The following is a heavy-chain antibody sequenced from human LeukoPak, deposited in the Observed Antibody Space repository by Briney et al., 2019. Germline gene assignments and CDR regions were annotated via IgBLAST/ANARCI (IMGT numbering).Heavy chain of an antibody. Sequence: GGSLRLSCVASGFTFSYSWMSWVRHAPGKGLEWVGRIKSKSDGGTADYAAVVKARFIISRGDSKDTLYLQMNSLKTEDTGIYYCAEFNTRDAFEIWGQGTMVTVSS. V-gene: IGHV3-15*01. CDR1: GFTFSYSW. J-gene: IGHJ3*02. D-gene: IGHD1-26*01. CDR3: AEFNTRDAFEI. CDR2: IKSKSDGGTA.